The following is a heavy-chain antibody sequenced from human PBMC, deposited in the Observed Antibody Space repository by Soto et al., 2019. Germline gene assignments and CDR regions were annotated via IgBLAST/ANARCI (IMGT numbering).Heavy chain of an antibody. CDR2: MNPNSGNT. V-gene: IGHV1-8*01. D-gene: IGHD4-17*01. CDR1: GYTFTGYD. CDR3: AGEKVATTGIDF. Sequence: QAQLVQSGAEVKKPGDSVKVSCKASGYTFTGYDINWVRQATGQGLEWMGWMNPNSGNTGYAQNFQGRVTMTRDNSITTDHMELTSLRDDDSAVYYGAGEKVATTGIDFWGQGTLVTVSS. J-gene: IGHJ4*02.